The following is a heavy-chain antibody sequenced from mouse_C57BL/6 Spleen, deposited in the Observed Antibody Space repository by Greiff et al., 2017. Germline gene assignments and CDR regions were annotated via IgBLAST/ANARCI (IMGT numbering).Heavy chain of an antibody. J-gene: IGHJ4*01. V-gene: IGHV1-15*01. CDR1: GYTFTDYE. Sequence: QVQLKESGAELVRPGASVTLSCKASGYTFTDYEMHWVKQTPVHGLEWIGAIDPETGGTAYNQKFKGKAILTADKSSSTAYMELRSLTSEDSAVYYCTRITTVVAMDYWGQGTSVTVSS. D-gene: IGHD1-1*01. CDR3: TRITTVVAMDY. CDR2: IDPETGGT.